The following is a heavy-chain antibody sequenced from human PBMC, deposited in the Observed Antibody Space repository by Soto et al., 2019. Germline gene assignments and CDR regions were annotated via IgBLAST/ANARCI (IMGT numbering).Heavy chain of an antibody. Sequence: EVQLVQSGGGLVQHGESLRLSCVTSGFTFDDYAMHWVRQRPGKGLEWVSGISWNSGSLVYADSVKGRFTISRENAKNSLYLQMDSLTVEDTALYYCARVCVGRCFDFWGPGTLVTVSS. CDR3: ARVCVGRCFDF. CDR1: GFTFDDYA. J-gene: IGHJ4*02. CDR2: ISWNSGSL. V-gene: IGHV3-9*01. D-gene: IGHD2-21*01.